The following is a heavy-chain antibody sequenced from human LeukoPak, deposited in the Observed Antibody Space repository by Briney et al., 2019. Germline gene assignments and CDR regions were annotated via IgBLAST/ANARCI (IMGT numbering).Heavy chain of an antibody. CDR3: ARERIDSFDS. V-gene: IGHV6-1*01. Sequence: SQTRSLTCAISGDTVSSTRGAWNWIRQSPSRGLEWLGRTYYRSKWFNDYAVSVTSRLTFSPATSKNKVSLQLNSVIPEDTAVYYCARERIDSFDSWGQGTPGTVSS. CDR2: TYYRSKWFN. J-gene: IGHJ5*01. D-gene: IGHD3-16*02. CDR1: GDTVSSTRGA.